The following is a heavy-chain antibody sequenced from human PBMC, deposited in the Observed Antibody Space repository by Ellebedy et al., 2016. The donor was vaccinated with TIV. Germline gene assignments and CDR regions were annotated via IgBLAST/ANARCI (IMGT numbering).Heavy chain of an antibody. D-gene: IGHD2-15*01. CDR3: AKLAGVHPWYFDY. V-gene: IGHV3-23*01. CDR2: IFKSGDTT. Sequence: GESLKISCAASGFTFSDYAMSWVRQAPGRGLEWVSTIFKSGDTTYYADSVKGRFTISRDNSKTTRSLQMNSLRAEDTAVYYCAKLAGVHPWYFDYWGQGTLVTVSS. J-gene: IGHJ4*02. CDR1: GFTFSDYA.